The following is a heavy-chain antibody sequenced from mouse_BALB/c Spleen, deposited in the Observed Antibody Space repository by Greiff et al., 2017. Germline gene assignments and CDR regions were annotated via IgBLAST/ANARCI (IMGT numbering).Heavy chain of an antibody. Sequence: QVQLKQSGPELVRPGASVKLSCKASGYIFITYWMNWVKQRPGQGLEWIGQIFPASGSTNYNEMFEGKATLTVDTSSSTAYMQLSSLTSEDSAVYYCARSGYYGSSYWFAYWGQGTLVTVSS. D-gene: IGHD1-1*01. CDR3: ARSGYYGSSYWFAY. CDR1: GYIFITYW. CDR2: IFPASGST. V-gene: IGHV1S40*01. J-gene: IGHJ3*01.